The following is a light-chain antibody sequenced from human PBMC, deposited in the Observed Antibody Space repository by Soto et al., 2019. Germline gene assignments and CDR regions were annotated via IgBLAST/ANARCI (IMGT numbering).Light chain of an antibody. CDR3: QQYKSYPRT. J-gene: IGKJ2*01. Sequence: DIQMTQTPSTLSASVGDRITISCRASQRNSAWLAWYQQKPGNAPKLLIYEASSLESGDPSRFSGSGSGTDFTLTISSLQPDESATYYCQQYKSYPRTFGQGTKLEI. V-gene: IGKV1-5*03. CDR2: EAS. CDR1: QRNSAW.